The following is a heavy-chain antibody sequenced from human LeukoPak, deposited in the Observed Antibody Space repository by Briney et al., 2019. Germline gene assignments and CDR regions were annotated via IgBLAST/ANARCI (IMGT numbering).Heavy chain of an antibody. Sequence: GESLKISCEGPGYSFTNYWIGWLRQMPGKGLEWMGIIYPGDSDTRYSPSFQGQVTISADKSMRTAHLQWSSLKASDTAMYYCARGIAEAAVTRFDYWGQGTLVTVSS. V-gene: IGHV5-51*01. CDR3: ARGIAEAAVTRFDY. D-gene: IGHD6-19*01. J-gene: IGHJ4*02. CDR1: GYSFTNYW. CDR2: IYPGDSDT.